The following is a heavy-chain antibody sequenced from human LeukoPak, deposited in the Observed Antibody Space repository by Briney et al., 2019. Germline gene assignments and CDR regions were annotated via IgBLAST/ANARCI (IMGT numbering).Heavy chain of an antibody. J-gene: IGHJ4*02. V-gene: IGHV1-8*01. D-gene: IGHD5-18*01. CDR1: GYTFTTYD. Sequence: ASVKVSCKASGYTFTTYDINWVRQATGQGLEWMGWMNPNSGNTGYARRFQGRVTMTRDTSISTAYMELNSLTSEDTAVYYCAKNVRDTGTFDYWGQGTLVTVYS. CDR3: AKNVRDTGTFDY. CDR2: MNPNSGNT.